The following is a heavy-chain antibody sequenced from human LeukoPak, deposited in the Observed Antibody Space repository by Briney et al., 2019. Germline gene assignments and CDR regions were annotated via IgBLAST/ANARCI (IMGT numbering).Heavy chain of an antibody. CDR3: ARGKLDIVAAGTWWFDP. CDR2: INHSGST. CDR1: GGSFSGYY. D-gene: IGHD6-13*01. J-gene: IGHJ5*02. V-gene: IGHV4-34*01. Sequence: SETLSLTCAVYGGSFSGYYWSWIRQPPGKGLEWIGEINHSGSTNYNPSLKSRVTISVDTSKNQFSLKLSSVTAADTAVYYCARGKLDIVAAGTWWFDPWGQGTLVTVSS.